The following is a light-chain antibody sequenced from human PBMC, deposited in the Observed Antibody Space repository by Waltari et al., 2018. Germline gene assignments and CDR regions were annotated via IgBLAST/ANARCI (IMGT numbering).Light chain of an antibody. Sequence: DIQMTQSPSSVSASVGDRVTITCRASQDIYNLIVRYQQKSGEAPKLLMHGATSLSSRFSGSGSGTDFTLTISSLQPEDFATYYCQQPHSLPLTFGGGTKVEIK. V-gene: IGKV1-12*01. J-gene: IGKJ4*01. CDR1: QDIYNL. CDR2: GAT. CDR3: QQPHSLPLT.